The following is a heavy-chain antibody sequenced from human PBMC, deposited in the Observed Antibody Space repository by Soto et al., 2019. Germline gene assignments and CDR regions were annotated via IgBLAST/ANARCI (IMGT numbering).Heavy chain of an antibody. Sequence: QITLKESGPTLVKPTQTLTLTCTFPGFSFSTSGVGVGWIRQPPAKALEWLALIYWNDYKRYSPCLKSRLTITKDTSKNQVVLTMTNMDPVDTATYYCAHRRVISVDTTMARFFDYRGQGTLVTVSS. V-gene: IGHV2-5*01. CDR2: IYWNDYK. CDR3: AHRRVISVDTTMARFFDY. D-gene: IGHD5-18*01. J-gene: IGHJ4*02. CDR1: GFSFSTSGVG.